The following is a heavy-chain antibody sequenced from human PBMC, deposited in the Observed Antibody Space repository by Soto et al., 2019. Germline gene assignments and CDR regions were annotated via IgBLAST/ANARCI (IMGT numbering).Heavy chain of an antibody. Sequence: GGALRVSCAASGFTFSRYAMSWVRQAPGKGLEWVSAISGSGGSTYYADSVKGRFTISRDNSKNTLYLQMNSLRAEDTAVYYCAKDVYCSSTSCYADGGFFFDYWGQGTLVTVSS. CDR2: ISGSGGST. D-gene: IGHD2-2*01. J-gene: IGHJ4*02. CDR1: GFTFSRYA. CDR3: AKDVYCSSTSCYADGGFFFDY. V-gene: IGHV3-23*01.